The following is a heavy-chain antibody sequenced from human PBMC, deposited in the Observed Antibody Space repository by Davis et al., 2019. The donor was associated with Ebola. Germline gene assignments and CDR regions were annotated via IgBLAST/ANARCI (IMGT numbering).Heavy chain of an antibody. D-gene: IGHD2-21*01. CDR3: AKIVVDTYNWFDP. CDR1: GFTFGDYA. CDR2: IYSGGST. J-gene: IGHJ5*02. Sequence: GGSLRLSCIASGFTFGDYAMSWVRQAPGKGLEWVSVIYSGGSTYYADSVKGRFTISRDNSKNTLYLQMNSLRAEDTAVYYCAKIVVDTYNWFDPWGQGTLVTVSS. V-gene: IGHV3-23*03.